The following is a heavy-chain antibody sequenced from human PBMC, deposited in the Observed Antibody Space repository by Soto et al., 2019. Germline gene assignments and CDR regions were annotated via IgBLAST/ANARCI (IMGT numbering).Heavy chain of an antibody. CDR1: GFTFSSYA. CDR3: AKGLFDYYPYYGMDV. Sequence: QTGGSLRLSCAASGFTFSSYAMTWVRQAPGKGLEWVSAISSSGGSTFYADSVKRRFSISRDNSKNTLYLQLNSLRAEDTAVYYCAKGLFDYYPYYGMDVWDQGTTVTVSS. V-gene: IGHV3-23*01. CDR2: ISSSGGST. J-gene: IGHJ6*02.